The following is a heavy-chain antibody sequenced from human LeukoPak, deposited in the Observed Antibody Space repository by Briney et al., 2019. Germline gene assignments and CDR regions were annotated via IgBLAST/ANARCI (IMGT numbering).Heavy chain of an antibody. Sequence: QPGGSLRLSCAASGFTFSSYGMHWVRQAPGKGLEWVAVIWYDGSNKYYADSVKGRFTISRDNSKNTLYLQMNSLRAEDTAVYHCAREVGATAFDYWGQGTLVTVSS. CDR3: AREVGATAFDY. V-gene: IGHV3-33*01. CDR2: IWYDGSNK. CDR1: GFTFSSYG. J-gene: IGHJ4*02. D-gene: IGHD1-26*01.